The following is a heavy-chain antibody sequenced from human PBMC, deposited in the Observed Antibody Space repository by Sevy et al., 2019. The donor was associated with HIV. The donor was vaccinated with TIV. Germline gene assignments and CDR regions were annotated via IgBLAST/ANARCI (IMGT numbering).Heavy chain of an antibody. CDR3: AILPSNYYDSSGYPIDY. V-gene: IGHV1-46*03. J-gene: IGHJ4*02. CDR2: INPSGGST. Sequence: ASVKVSCKASGYTFTSYYMHWVRQAPGQGLEWMGIINPSGGSTSYAQKFQGRDTMTRDTSTSTVYMELSSLRSEDTAVYYCAILPSNYYDSSGYPIDYWGQGTLVTVSS. CDR1: GYTFTSYY. D-gene: IGHD3-22*01.